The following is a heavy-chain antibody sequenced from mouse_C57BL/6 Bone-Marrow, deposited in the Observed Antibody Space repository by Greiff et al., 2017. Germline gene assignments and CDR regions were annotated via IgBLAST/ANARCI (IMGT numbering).Heavy chain of an antibody. Sequence: EVKLLESGGDLVKPGGSLKLSCAASGFTFSSYGMSWVRQTPDKRLAWVATISSGGSYTYYPDSVKGRFPIARDNAKNTLYLQMSSLKSEDTAMYYCARPNYYYGSSYLDYWGQGTTLTVSS. D-gene: IGHD1-1*01. V-gene: IGHV5-6*01. CDR3: ARPNYYYGSSYLDY. J-gene: IGHJ2*01. CDR2: ISSGGSYT. CDR1: GFTFSSYG.